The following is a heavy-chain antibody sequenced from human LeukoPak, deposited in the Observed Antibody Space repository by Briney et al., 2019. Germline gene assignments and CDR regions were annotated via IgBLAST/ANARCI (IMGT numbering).Heavy chain of an antibody. V-gene: IGHV1-69*04. Sequence: SVKVSCMASVGTFSIYAISWLGQAPGQGLEWMGRIIPILGIANYAQKFQGRVTITADKSTSTAYMELSSLRSEDTAVYYCTFYADLFDYWGQGTLVTVSS. D-gene: IGHD4-17*01. J-gene: IGHJ4*02. CDR2: IIPILGIA. CDR1: VGTFSIYA. CDR3: TFYADLFDY.